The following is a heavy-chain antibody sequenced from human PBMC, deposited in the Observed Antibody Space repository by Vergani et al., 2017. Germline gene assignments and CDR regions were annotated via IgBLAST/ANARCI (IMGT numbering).Heavy chain of an antibody. CDR3: VKDAGSYENFFDS. D-gene: IGHD1-26*01. CDR2: LTGGGGST. V-gene: IGHV3-23*01. Sequence: EVQLLESGGSLKQPGGSVRLSCAASGFTFSTYAMHWVRQAPGKGLEWVSALTGGGGSTYSADSFKGRIIISRDTSRDTLYLQMNSLRPGDTATYYCVKDAGSYENFFDSWGQGTIVTVSS. CDR1: GFTFSTYA. J-gene: IGHJ4*02.